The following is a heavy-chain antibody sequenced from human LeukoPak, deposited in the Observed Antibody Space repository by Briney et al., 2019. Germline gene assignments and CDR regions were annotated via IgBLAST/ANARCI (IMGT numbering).Heavy chain of an antibody. J-gene: IGHJ5*02. D-gene: IGHD6-13*01. CDR2: IYYSGST. V-gene: IGHV4-59*08. CDR1: GGSISSYY. Sequence: PSETLSLTCTVSGGSISSYYWSWIRQPPGKGLEWIGYIYYSGSTNYNPSLKSRVTISVDTSKNQFSLKLTSVTAADTAIYYCARTAQGSSSLEFDPWGQGTLVTVSS. CDR3: ARTAQGSSSLEFDP.